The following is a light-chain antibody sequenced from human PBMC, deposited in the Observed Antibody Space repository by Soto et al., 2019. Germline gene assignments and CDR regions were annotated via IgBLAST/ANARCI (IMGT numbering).Light chain of an antibody. CDR3: ASYTSNDTEM. CDR1: SSDIGAYNF. J-gene: IGLJ3*02. Sequence: QSALTQPASVSGSPGQSITISCAGSSSDIGAYNFVSWYQQHPGKAPRLVIYDVDNRPSGISDRFSGSKSGNTASLTISGLQAEDEADYYCASYTSNDTEMFGGGTKLT. CDR2: DVD. V-gene: IGLV2-14*03.